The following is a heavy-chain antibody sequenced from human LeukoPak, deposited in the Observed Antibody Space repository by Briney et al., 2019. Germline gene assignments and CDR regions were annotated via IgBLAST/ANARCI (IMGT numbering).Heavy chain of an antibody. J-gene: IGHJ4*02. CDR1: GGSISSYY. D-gene: IGHD5-18*01. V-gene: IGHV4-59*01. Sequence: SETLSLACTVSGGSISSYYWSWIRQPPGKGLEWIGYIYYSGSTNYNPSLKSRVTISVDTSKNQFSLKLSSVTAADTAVYYCAREIWRNSYGFDYWGQGTLVTVSS. CDR2: IYYSGST. CDR3: AREIWRNSYGFDY.